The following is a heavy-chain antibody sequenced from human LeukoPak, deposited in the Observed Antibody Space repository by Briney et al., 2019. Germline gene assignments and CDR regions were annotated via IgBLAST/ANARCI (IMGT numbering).Heavy chain of an antibody. D-gene: IGHD6-13*01. CDR2: INHSGST. Sequence: SETLSLTCAVYGGSFSGYYWSWIRQPPGKGVGWIGEINHSGSTNYNPSLKSRVTISVDTSKNQFSLKLSSVTAADTAVYYCARGPGYSSSDGAFDIWGQGTMVTVSS. CDR1: GGSFSGYY. V-gene: IGHV4-34*01. CDR3: ARGPGYSSSDGAFDI. J-gene: IGHJ3*02.